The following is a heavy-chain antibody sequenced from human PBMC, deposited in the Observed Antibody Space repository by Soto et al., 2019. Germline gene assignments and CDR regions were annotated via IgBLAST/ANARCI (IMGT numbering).Heavy chain of an antibody. J-gene: IGHJ4*02. CDR3: ARDLLSGYWLTPFDY. CDR1: GFTFSSYA. D-gene: IGHD3-3*01. V-gene: IGHV3-30-3*01. CDR2: ISYDGSNK. Sequence: PGGSLRLSCAASGFTFSSYAMHWVRQAPGKGLEWVAVISYDGSNKYYADYVKGRITISRDNSKNTLYLQMNSLRAEDTAVYYCARDLLSGYWLTPFDYWGQGTLVTVSS.